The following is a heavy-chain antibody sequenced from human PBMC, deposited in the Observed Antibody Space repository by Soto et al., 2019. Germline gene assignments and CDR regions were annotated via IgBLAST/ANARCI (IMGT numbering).Heavy chain of an antibody. CDR3: ARDGTNYYGSSGYHHFDY. V-gene: IGHV3-48*03. Sequence: EVQLVESGGGLVQPGGSLRLSCATSGFTFSSYDMNWVRQAPGRGLEWVAYISSSGSSIFYAASVKGRFTISRDNAKNALYLQMNSLRAEDTAAYNCARDGTNYYGSSGYHHFDYWGQGTLVTVSS. J-gene: IGHJ4*02. D-gene: IGHD3-22*01. CDR1: GFTFSSYD. CDR2: ISSSGSSI.